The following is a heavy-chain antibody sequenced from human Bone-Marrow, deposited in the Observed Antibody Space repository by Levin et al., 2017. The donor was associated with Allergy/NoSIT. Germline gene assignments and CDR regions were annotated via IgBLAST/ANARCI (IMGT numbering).Heavy chain of an antibody. D-gene: IGHD2-15*01. Sequence: SCAASGFTFSSYEMNWVRQAPGKGLEWVSYISSSGSTIYYADSVKGRFTISRDNAKNSLYLQMNSLRAEDTAVYYCARDGDSIVVVVADYFDYWGQGTLVTVSS. CDR2: ISSSGSTI. J-gene: IGHJ4*02. CDR3: ARDGDSIVVVVADYFDY. V-gene: IGHV3-48*03. CDR1: GFTFSSYE.